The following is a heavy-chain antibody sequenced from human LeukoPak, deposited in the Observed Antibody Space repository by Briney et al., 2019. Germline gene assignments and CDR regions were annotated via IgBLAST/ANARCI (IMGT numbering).Heavy chain of an antibody. J-gene: IGHJ4*02. D-gene: IGHD3-22*01. CDR1: GFTVSSYG. V-gene: IGHV3-30*18. Sequence: PGGSLRLSCAASGFTVSSYGMHWVRQAPGKGLEWVAVISYDGSNKYYADSVKGRFTISRDNSKNTLYLPMNSLRAEDTAVYYCAKKGYDSSGLTYYFDYWGQGTLVTVSS. CDR3: AKKGYDSSGLTYYFDY. CDR2: ISYDGSNK.